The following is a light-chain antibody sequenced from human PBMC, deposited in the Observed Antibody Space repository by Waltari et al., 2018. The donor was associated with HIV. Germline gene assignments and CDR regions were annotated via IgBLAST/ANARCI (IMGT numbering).Light chain of an antibody. V-gene: IGKV3-15*01. Sequence: EIVMTQSPVTPSLYSGERDTLSCRASQTVRSNLAWYQQKPGQAPRLLIYGASTRATGIPARFSGSGSGTEFTLTISSLQSEDFAVYYCQQYGNWYTFGQGTKLEIK. CDR2: GAS. J-gene: IGKJ2*01. CDR3: QQYGNWYT. CDR1: QTVRSN.